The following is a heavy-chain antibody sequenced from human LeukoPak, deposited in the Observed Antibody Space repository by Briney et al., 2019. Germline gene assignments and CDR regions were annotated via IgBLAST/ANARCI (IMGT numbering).Heavy chain of an antibody. V-gene: IGHV3-33*01. J-gene: IGHJ4*02. D-gene: IGHD4-17*01. CDR1: GFTFSSYG. Sequence: GRSLRLSCAASGFTFSSYGMHWVRQAPGKALEWVAVIWYDGSNKYYADSVKGRFTISRDNSKNTLYLQMNNLRAEDTAVYYCARDPTTVTTSGLDYWGQGTLVTVSS. CDR3: ARDPTTVTTSGLDY. CDR2: IWYDGSNK.